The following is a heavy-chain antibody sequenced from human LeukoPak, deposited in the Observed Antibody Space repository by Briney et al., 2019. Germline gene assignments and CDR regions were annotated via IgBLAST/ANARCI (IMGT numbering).Heavy chain of an antibody. D-gene: IGHD6-19*01. V-gene: IGHV4-59*01. CDR3: ARGERYSSGWPYFDY. J-gene: IGHJ4*02. Sequence: ASETLSLXCTVSGGSISSYYWNWIRRPPGKGLESIGYIYYSGSTNYNPSLKSRVTISVDTSKNQFSLKLSSVTAADTAVYYCARGERYSSGWPYFDYWGQGTLVTVSS. CDR2: IYYSGST. CDR1: GGSISSYY.